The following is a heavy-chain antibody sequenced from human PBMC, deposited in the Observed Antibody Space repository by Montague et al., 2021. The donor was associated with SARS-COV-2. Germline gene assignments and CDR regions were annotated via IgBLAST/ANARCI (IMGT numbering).Heavy chain of an antibody. J-gene: IGHJ4*02. Sequence: SETLSLTCTVSGYSIRSGYHWGWNRQPPGKGLEWIGRIYHSGSTYYNPSFKSRVTISVDTSKNQFSLKLSSVTAADTAVYYCARSQDCSTTSCHFDYWGQGTLVTVSS. CDR3: ARSQDCSTTSCHFDY. CDR2: IYHSGST. CDR1: GYSIRSGYH. D-gene: IGHD2-2*01. V-gene: IGHV4-38-2*02.